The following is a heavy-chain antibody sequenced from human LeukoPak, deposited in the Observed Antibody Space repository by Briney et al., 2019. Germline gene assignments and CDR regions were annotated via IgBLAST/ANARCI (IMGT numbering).Heavy chain of an antibody. CDR1: GFTFSSYE. J-gene: IGHJ4*02. CDR2: ISPSSSYI. V-gene: IGHV3-21*01. CDR3: VRHRTASDY. D-gene: IGHD3-16*02. Sequence: GGSLRLSCAASGFTFSSYEMNWVRQAPGKGLEWVSSISPSSSYIYYADSLKGRFTISRDNAENSLYLQMNSLRAEDTAVYYCVRHRTASDYWGQGALVTVSS.